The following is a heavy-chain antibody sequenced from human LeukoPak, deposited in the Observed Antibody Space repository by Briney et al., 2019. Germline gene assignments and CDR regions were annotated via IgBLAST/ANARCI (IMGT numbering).Heavy chain of an antibody. Sequence: SETLSLTCAVSGGSISSSNWWSWVRQPPGKGLEWIGEIYHSGSTNYNPSLKSRVTISVDKSKNQFSLKLSSVTAADTAVYYCARGGDYDSSGYPCYWGQGTLVTVSS. CDR2: IYHSGST. CDR1: GGSISSSNW. J-gene: IGHJ4*02. D-gene: IGHD3-22*01. CDR3: ARGGDYDSSGYPCY. V-gene: IGHV4-4*02.